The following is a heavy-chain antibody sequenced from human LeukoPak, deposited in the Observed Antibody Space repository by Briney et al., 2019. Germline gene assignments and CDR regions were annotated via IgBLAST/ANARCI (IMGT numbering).Heavy chain of an antibody. V-gene: IGHV3-21*01. CDR1: KFTLASYA. CDR3: ARDRAFYFDY. Sequence: PGGSLRLSCAASKFTLASYALTWVRQAPGKGLEWVSSISSSSSYIYYADSVKGRFTISRDNAKNSLYLQMNSLRAEDTAVYYCARDRAFYFDYWGQGTLVTVSS. CDR2: ISSSSSYI. J-gene: IGHJ4*02.